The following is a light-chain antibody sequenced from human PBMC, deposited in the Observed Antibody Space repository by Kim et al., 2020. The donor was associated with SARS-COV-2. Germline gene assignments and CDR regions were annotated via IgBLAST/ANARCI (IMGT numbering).Light chain of an antibody. CDR2: DVN. V-gene: IGLV2-11*01. CDR3: CSYAGSYTLV. CDR1: SSDVCGYNY. J-gene: IGLJ2*01. Sequence: GQSVTISCTGTSSDVCGYNYVSWYQQHPGKAPKLVIYDVNKRPSGVPDRFSGSKSGNTASLTVSGLQAEDEADYYCCSYAGSYTLVFGGGTQLTVL.